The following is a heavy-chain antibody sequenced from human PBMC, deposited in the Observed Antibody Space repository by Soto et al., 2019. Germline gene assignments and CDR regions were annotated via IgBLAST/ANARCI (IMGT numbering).Heavy chain of an antibody. CDR2: ISYSGST. J-gene: IGHJ6*02. CDR1: GGSIGSFGW. V-gene: IGHV4-4*02. CDR3: ARVRANPYGMDV. Sequence: SETLSLTCAVSGGSIGSFGWWAWVRQPPGKGLEWIGEISYSGSTEYKPSLKSRVTISLDKSKNHFSLKLNSVTAAGTAMYYRARVRANPYGMDVWGQGTTVTVSS.